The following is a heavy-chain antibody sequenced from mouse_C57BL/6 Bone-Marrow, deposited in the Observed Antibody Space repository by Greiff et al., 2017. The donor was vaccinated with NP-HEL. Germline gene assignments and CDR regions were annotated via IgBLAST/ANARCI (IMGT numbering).Heavy chain of an antibody. CDR1: GFTFSDYG. CDR2: ISSGSSTI. V-gene: IGHV5-17*01. D-gene: IGHD1-1*01. Sequence: EVQLQESGGGLVKPGGSLKLSCAASGFTFSDYGMHWVRQAPEKGLEWVAYISSGSSTIYYADTVKGRFTISRDNAKNTLFLQMTSLRSEDTAMYYCARRDYYGSSFGFAYWGQGTLVTVSA. CDR3: ARRDYYGSSFGFAY. J-gene: IGHJ3*01.